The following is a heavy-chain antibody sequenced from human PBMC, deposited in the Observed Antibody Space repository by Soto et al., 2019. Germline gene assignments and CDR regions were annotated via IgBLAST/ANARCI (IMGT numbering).Heavy chain of an antibody. CDR3: ASLGYCSGGSCYSLDY. J-gene: IGHJ4*02. CDR1: GGTFSSYT. Sequence: QVQLVQSGAEVKKPGSSVKVSCKASGGTFSSYTISWVRQAPGQGLEWMGRIIPILGIANYAQKFQGRVTSTADKSTSTAYMELSSLGSEDTAVYYCASLGYCSGGSCYSLDYGGQGTLVTVSS. D-gene: IGHD2-15*01. V-gene: IGHV1-69*02. CDR2: IIPILGIA.